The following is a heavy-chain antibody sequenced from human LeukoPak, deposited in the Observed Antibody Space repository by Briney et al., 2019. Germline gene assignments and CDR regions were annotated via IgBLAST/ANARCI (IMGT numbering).Heavy chain of an antibody. CDR1: GYTFTSNY. Sequence: ASVKVSCKASGYTFTSNYMHWVRQAPGQGLEWMGVIAPSSGTTSYAQKFQGRVTMTRDTSTSTLYMELSSLTSEDTAVYYCARQGSSSWESDAFDIWGQGTMVTVSS. CDR2: IAPSSGTT. V-gene: IGHV1-46*01. D-gene: IGHD6-13*01. J-gene: IGHJ3*02. CDR3: ARQGSSSWESDAFDI.